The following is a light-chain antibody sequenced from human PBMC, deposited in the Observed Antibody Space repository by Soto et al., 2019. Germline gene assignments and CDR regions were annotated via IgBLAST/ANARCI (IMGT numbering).Light chain of an antibody. J-gene: IGKJ3*01. Sequence: DIQMTQSPSSLSASVGDRVTITCRASQSISSYLNWYQQKPGKAPKLLIYAASSLQRGVPSTFSGSGSGTDVTLTISTLQPADFATYYGQQSYSPPFTFGPGTTVD. CDR2: AAS. V-gene: IGKV1-39*01. CDR1: QSISSY. CDR3: QQSYSPPFT.